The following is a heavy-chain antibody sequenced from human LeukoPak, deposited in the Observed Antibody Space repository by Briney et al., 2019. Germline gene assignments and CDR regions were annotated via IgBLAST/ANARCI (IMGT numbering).Heavy chain of an antibody. J-gene: IGHJ5*02. CDR3: ARVGLGAAAGNWFDP. CDR2: ISAYNGNT. CDR1: GYTFTSYG. V-gene: IGHV1-18*01. Sequence: ASGKVSCKASGYTFTSYGISWVRQAPGQGLEWMGWISAYNGNTNYAQKLQGRVTMTTDTSTSTAYMELRSLRSDDTAVYYCARVGLGAAAGNWFDPWGQGTLVTVSS. D-gene: IGHD6-13*01.